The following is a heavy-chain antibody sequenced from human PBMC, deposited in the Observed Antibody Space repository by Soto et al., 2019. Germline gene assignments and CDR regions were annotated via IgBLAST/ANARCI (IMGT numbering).Heavy chain of an antibody. CDR3: AKVASPIVVSYYFGY. J-gene: IGHJ4*02. CDR1: GFTFSSYA. Sequence: PGGSLRLSCAASGFTFSSYAMSWVRQAPWKGLEWVSGVSPSGATTYSADSVKGRFTISRDNSKNTLYLQMNSLRAQDTAVYYCAKVASPIVVSYYFGYWGQGTLVTSPQ. V-gene: IGHV3-23*01. D-gene: IGHD3-22*01. CDR2: VSPSGATT.